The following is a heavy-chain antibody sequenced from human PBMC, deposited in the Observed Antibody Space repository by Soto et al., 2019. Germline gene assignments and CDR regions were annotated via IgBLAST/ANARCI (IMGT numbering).Heavy chain of an antibody. J-gene: IGHJ6*02. Sequence: QVQLVQSGAEVKKPGASVKVSCKASEYTFTSYAMHWVRQAPGQRLEWMGWINAGNGNTKYSQKFQGRVTITRDTSASTAYMELSSLRSEDTAVYYCARSRFYYYGMDVWGQGTTVTVSS. CDR3: ARSRFYYYGMDV. CDR1: EYTFTSYA. V-gene: IGHV1-3*01. CDR2: INAGNGNT.